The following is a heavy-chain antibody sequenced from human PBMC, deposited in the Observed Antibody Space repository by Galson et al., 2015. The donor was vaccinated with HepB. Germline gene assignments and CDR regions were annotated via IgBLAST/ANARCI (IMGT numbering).Heavy chain of an antibody. CDR1: GFTFSSYA. Sequence: SLRLSCAASGFTFSSYAMSWVRQAPGKGLEWVSAISGSGGSTYYADSVKGRFTVSRDNSKNTLYLQMNSLRAEDTAVYYCAKGKTEWLRWWLHFDYWGQGTLVTVSS. CDR2: ISGSGGST. CDR3: AKGKTEWLRWWLHFDY. D-gene: IGHD5-12*01. V-gene: IGHV3-23*01. J-gene: IGHJ4*02.